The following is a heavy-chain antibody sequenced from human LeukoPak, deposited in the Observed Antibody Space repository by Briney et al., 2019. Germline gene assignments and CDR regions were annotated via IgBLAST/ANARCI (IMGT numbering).Heavy chain of an antibody. V-gene: IGHV4-4*07. Sequence: SETLSLTCTVSGGSISSYYWSRIRQPAGKGLEWIGRIYTSGSTNYNPSLKSRVTMSVDTSKNQFSLKLSSVTAADTAVYYCATTLPGNYGSGSYTFDYWGQGTLVTVSS. J-gene: IGHJ4*02. CDR2: IYTSGST. CDR1: GGSISSYY. D-gene: IGHD3-10*01. CDR3: ATTLPGNYGSGSYTFDY.